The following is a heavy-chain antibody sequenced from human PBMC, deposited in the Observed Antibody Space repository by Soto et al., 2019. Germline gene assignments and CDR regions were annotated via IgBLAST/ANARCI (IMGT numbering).Heavy chain of an antibody. CDR3: ARDRGTAAAPYGMDV. CDR1: GYTFTSYG. J-gene: IGHJ6*02. Sequence: GASVKVSFKASGYTFTSYGISWLRQAPGQGLEWMGWISAYNGNTNYAQKLQGRVTMTTDTSTSTAYMELRSLRSDDTAVYYCARDRGTAAAPYGMDVWGQGTTVTVSS. CDR2: ISAYNGNT. D-gene: IGHD6-13*01. V-gene: IGHV1-18*01.